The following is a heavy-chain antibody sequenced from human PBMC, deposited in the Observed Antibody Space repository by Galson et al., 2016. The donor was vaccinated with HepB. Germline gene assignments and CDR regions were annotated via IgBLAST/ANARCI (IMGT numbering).Heavy chain of an antibody. CDR1: GYTFSAYG. D-gene: IGHD2-15*01. J-gene: IGHJ4*03. CDR2: ISVYNGNT. CDR3: ARDSDCSGGNCYFDS. Sequence: VKVSCKASGYTFSAYGTTWVRQAPGQGLEWMGWISVYNGNTNYAQRFRGRVTMTTDTSTSTAYMELRSLRSDDTAVYYCARDSDCSGGNCYFDSWGQGTLVTVSS. V-gene: IGHV1-18*01.